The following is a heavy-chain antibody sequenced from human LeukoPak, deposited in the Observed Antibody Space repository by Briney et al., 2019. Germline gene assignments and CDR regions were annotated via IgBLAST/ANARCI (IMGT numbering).Heavy chain of an antibody. V-gene: IGHV4-39*07. Sequence: PSETLSLTCTVSGGSISSSSYYWGWIRQPPGKGLEWIGSIYYSGSTYYNPSLKSRVTISVDTSKNQFSLKLSSVTAADTAVYYCAIQGWGGIAARHGAFDIWGQGTMVTVSS. CDR1: GGSISSSSYY. CDR3: AIQGWGGIAARHGAFDI. J-gene: IGHJ3*02. D-gene: IGHD6-6*01. CDR2: IYYSGST.